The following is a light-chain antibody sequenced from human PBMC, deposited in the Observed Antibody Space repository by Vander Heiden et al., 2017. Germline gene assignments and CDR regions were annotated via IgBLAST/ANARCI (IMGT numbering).Light chain of an antibody. CDR3: SSYAGGNTVL. J-gene: IGLJ2*01. CDR1: SSDVGSHNF. V-gene: IGLV2-23*01. CDR2: EGT. Sequence: QSALTQPASVSGSPGQWITISCTGTSSDVGSHNFVSWNQHHPGKAPKLIIYEGTKRPSGVSDRFSGSKSGYTASLTISGLQAEDEADYYCSSYAGGNTVLFGGGTRVAVL.